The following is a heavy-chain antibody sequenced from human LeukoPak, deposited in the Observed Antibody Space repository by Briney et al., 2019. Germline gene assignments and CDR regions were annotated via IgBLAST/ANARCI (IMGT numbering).Heavy chain of an antibody. V-gene: IGHV1-69*05. D-gene: IGHD2-2*02. J-gene: IGHJ6*03. Sequence: GASVKVSCKASGGTFSSYAISWVRQAPGQGLEWMGGIIPIFGTANYAQKFQGRATITTDESTSTAYMELSSLRSEDTAVYYCARSPARAISYYYYYMDVWGKGTTVTVSS. CDR3: ARSPARAISYYYYYMDV. CDR1: GGTFSSYA. CDR2: IIPIFGTA.